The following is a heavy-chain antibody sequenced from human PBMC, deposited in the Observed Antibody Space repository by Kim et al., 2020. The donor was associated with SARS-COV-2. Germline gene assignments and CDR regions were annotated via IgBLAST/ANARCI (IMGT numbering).Heavy chain of an antibody. J-gene: IGHJ4*02. CDR3: SRAGHYDTSGYLRDFDY. D-gene: IGHD3-22*01. V-gene: IGHV3-11*06. Sequence: VKGRFTISRDNAKNSLFLQMNSLRADDTAVYYCSRAGHYDTSGYLRDFDYWGQGTLVTVSS.